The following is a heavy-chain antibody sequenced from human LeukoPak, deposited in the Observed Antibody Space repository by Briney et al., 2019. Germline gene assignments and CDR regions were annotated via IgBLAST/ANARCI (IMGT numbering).Heavy chain of an antibody. D-gene: IGHD4-17*01. CDR2: ITTSGRSK. CDR1: GFTFSDYY. J-gene: IGHJ3*02. V-gene: IGHV3-11*04. Sequence: GGSLRLSCAASGFTFSDYYMSWIRQAPGKGLEWVSYITTSGRSKYYSDSVEGRFTISRDNAKNTLYLQMNSLRAEDTAVYYCARVRHRVYGDYAFDIWGQGTMVTVSS. CDR3: ARVRHRVYGDYAFDI.